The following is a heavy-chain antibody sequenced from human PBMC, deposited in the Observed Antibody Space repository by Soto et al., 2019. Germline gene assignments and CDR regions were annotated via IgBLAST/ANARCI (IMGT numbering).Heavy chain of an antibody. CDR1: GGSISSSSYY. D-gene: IGHD1-26*01. Sequence: ETLSLTCTVSGGSISSSSYYWGWIRQAPGKGLEWVSTISGSGGSTYYADSVKGRFTISRDNSKNTLYLQMNSLRAEDTAVYYCAKERWEGYGMDVWGQGTTVTVSS. CDR2: ISGSGGST. V-gene: IGHV3-23*01. J-gene: IGHJ6*02. CDR3: AKERWEGYGMDV.